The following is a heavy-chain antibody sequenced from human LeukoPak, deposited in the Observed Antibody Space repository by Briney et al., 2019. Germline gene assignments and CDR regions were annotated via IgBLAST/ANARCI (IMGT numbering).Heavy chain of an antibody. CDR2: MNPNSGNT. CDR1: GYTFTSYD. Sequence: ASVKVSCKASGYTFTSYDINWVRQATGQGLEWMGWMNPNSGNTGYAQKFQGRVTITRNTSISTAYMELSSLRSEDTAVYYCAREGGRKAVAGTRSPYHWGQGTLVTVSS. D-gene: IGHD6-19*01. CDR3: AREGGRKAVAGTRSPYH. V-gene: IGHV1-8*03. J-gene: IGHJ4*02.